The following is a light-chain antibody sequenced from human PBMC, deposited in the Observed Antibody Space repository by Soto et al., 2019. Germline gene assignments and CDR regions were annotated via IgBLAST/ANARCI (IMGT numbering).Light chain of an antibody. CDR1: QSVSSN. CDR3: QQYKNWPRT. CDR2: GAS. V-gene: IGKV3-15*01. J-gene: IGKJ4*02. Sequence: DIVMTQSPATLFVSPGERATLSCRASQSVSSNLAWYQQRSGQAPRLLIYGASTRATDMPGRFSGSGSGTEFTLTISSLQSEDFAVYYCQQYKNWPRTFGRGTKVDIK.